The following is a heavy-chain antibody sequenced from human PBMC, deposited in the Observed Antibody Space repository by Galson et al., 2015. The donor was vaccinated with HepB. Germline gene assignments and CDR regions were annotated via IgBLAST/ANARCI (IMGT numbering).Heavy chain of an antibody. CDR3: ARDDFVPGSYYFDY. Sequence: SLRLSCAASGFTFSSYSMNWVRQAPGKGLEWVSSISSSSSYIYYADSVKGRFTISRDNAKNSLYLQMNSLRAEDTAVYYCARDDFVPGSYYFDYWGQGTLVTVSS. CDR1: GFTFSSYS. D-gene: IGHD2-8*01. J-gene: IGHJ4*02. CDR2: ISSSSSYI. V-gene: IGHV3-21*01.